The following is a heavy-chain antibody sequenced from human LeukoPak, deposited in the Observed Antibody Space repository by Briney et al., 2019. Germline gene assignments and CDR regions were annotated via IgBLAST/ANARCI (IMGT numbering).Heavy chain of an antibody. D-gene: IGHD6-19*01. CDR1: GFSLRTRGMC. J-gene: IGHJ4*02. CDR3: ARGAVAGGSFEY. CDR2: IDRDDDK. V-gene: IGHV2-70*01. Sequence: SGPTLLQLTRTLTLTYTFSGFSLRTRGMCGRWIRQPPGKALEWLPLIDRDDDKYYSTSLKTRLTISKDTSKTQVVLTMTNMDPVDTATYYCARGAVAGGSFEYGGQGIRVTV.